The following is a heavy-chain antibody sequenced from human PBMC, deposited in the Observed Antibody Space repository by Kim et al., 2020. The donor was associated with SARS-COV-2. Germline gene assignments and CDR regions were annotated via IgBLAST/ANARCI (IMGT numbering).Heavy chain of an antibody. CDR3: AGQLRITMLVIGHYAFDI. J-gene: IGHJ3*02. D-gene: IGHD3-22*01. Sequence: ASVKVSCKASGYTFTDYYIHWVRQAPGQGLEWMGWINPNSGGTNYAQKFQGRVTMTRDTSVNTAYMELSRLRSDDTAVYYCAGQLRITMLVIGHYAFDIWGQGTMGTVSS. CDR2: INPNSGGT. CDR1: GYTFTDYY. V-gene: IGHV1-2*02.